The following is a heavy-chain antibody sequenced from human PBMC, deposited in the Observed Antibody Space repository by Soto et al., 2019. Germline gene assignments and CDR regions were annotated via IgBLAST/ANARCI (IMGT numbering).Heavy chain of an antibody. V-gene: IGHV1-3*01. D-gene: IGHD6-6*01. CDR1: GYTFTSYA. CDR2: INAGNGNT. J-gene: IGHJ6*02. CDR3: ARPGAGQLVFPADYYYGMDV. Sequence: GASVKVSCKASGYTFTSYAMHWVRQAPGQRLELMGWINAGNGNTKYSQKFQGRVTITRDTSASTAYMELSSLRSEDTAVYYCARPGAGQLVFPADYYYGMDVWGQGTTVTVSS.